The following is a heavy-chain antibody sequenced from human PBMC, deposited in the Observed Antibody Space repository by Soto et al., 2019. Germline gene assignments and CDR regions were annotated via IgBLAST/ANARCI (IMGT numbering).Heavy chain of an antibody. D-gene: IGHD3-10*01. Sequence: QLLQSGGGLVQPGGSLTLSCAASGFTFGTTDMSWVRQAPGEGLELVSTIDGSGGITYYADSVKGRFTISRDNSRNTLYLQMNSLRGDDTALYYCVKNSGWFNTWGQGALVTVSS. V-gene: IGHV3-23*01. J-gene: IGHJ5*02. CDR3: VKNSGWFNT. CDR1: GFTFGTTD. CDR2: IDGSGGIT.